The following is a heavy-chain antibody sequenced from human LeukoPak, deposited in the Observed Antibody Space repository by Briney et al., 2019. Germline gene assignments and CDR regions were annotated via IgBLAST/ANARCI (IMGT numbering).Heavy chain of an antibody. Sequence: ASVKVSCKASGYTFTSYDINWVRQATGQGLEWMGWMNPNSGNAGYAQRFQGRVTMTRNTSISTAYMELSSLRSEDTAVYYCARDNSVEDTAWWFDPWGQGTLVTVSS. D-gene: IGHD4-23*01. V-gene: IGHV1-8*01. CDR3: ARDNSVEDTAWWFDP. CDR1: GYTFTSYD. J-gene: IGHJ5*02. CDR2: MNPNSGNA.